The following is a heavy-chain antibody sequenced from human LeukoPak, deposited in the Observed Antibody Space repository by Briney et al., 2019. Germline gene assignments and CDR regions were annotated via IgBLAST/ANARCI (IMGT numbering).Heavy chain of an antibody. CDR1: GGSFSGYY. CDR3: ARGRAMVRGVFLLKYYFDY. V-gene: IGHV4-34*01. J-gene: IGHJ4*02. CDR2: INHSGST. Sequence: SETLSLTCAVYGGSFSGYYWSWIRQPPGKGLKWIGEINHSGSTNYNPSLKSRVTISVDTSKNQFSLKLSSVTAADTAVYYCARGRAMVRGVFLLKYYFDYWGQGTLVTVSS. D-gene: IGHD3-10*01.